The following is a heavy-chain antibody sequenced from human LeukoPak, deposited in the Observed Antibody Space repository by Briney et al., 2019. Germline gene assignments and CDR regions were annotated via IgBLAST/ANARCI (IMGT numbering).Heavy chain of an antibody. CDR1: GFSLIPNGVA. D-gene: IGHD2-2*01. J-gene: IGHJ4*02. CDR2: IYWNDDK. CDR3: AHRRRISAARAYYFDY. V-gene: IGHV2-5*01. Sequence: SGPTLVNPTQTLTLTCTFSGFSLIPNGVAVGWIRQPPGKALEWLALIYWNDDKRYSPSLKSRLTITKDTSKNQVVLTLTNVDPVDTATCYCAHRRRISAARAYYFDYWGQGTLVTVSS.